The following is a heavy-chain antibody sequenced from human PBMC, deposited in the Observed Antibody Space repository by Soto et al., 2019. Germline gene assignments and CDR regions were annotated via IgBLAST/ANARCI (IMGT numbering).Heavy chain of an antibody. V-gene: IGHV3-15*01. CDR3: TTAPVGDRSFYYYGMDV. CDR1: W. D-gene: IGHD2-2*01. Sequence: WLSWVRQAPGKGLEWVGRIKSRSDGGTIDYAAPMKDRFTISRDDSKNTLFLHMNSLKSEDTAVYYCTTAPVGDRSFYYYGMDVWGRGTTLTVSS. CDR2: IKSRSDGGTI. J-gene: IGHJ6*02.